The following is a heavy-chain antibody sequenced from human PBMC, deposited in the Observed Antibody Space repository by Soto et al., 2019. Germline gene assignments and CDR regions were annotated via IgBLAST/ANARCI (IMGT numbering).Heavy chain of an antibody. CDR1: GGSFSGYY. D-gene: IGHD4-4*01. Sequence: PSETLSLTCAVYGGSFSGYYWSWIRQPPGKGLEWIGEINHSGSTNYNPSLKSRVTISVDTSKNQFSLKLSSVTAADTAVYYCARGQENYSNYWHYYYYMDVWGKGTTVTVSS. J-gene: IGHJ6*03. CDR2: INHSGST. CDR3: ARGQENYSNYWHYYYYMDV. V-gene: IGHV4-34*01.